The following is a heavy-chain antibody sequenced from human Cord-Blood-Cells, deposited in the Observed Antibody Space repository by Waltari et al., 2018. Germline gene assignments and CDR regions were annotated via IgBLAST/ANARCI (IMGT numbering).Heavy chain of an antibody. CDR1: GGTFSSYA. V-gene: IGHV1-69*09. CDR2: SIPILGIA. Sequence: QVQLVQSGAEVKKPGSSVKVSCKASGGTFSSYAISWVRQAPGQGLEWMGRSIPILGIANDAKEFQGRVTITADKSTSTADMELSSLRSEETAVYYGAGIVATAHDAFDIWGQGTMVTVSS. J-gene: IGHJ3*02. CDR3: AGIVATAHDAFDI. D-gene: IGHD5-12*01.